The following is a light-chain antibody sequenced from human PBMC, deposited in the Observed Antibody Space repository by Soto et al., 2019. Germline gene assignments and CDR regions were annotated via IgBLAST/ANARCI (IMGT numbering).Light chain of an antibody. CDR3: ATWDDSLNARGV. J-gene: IGLJ3*02. V-gene: IGLV1-44*01. Sequence: QSVLTQPPSASGTPGQRVTISCFGSRSNIGNNAVNWYQQFPGTAPKLLIYNNNQRPSGVPDRFSGSKFGTSASLAISGLQSEDEAYYYCATWDDSLNARGVFGGGTKLTVL. CDR1: RSNIGNNA. CDR2: NNN.